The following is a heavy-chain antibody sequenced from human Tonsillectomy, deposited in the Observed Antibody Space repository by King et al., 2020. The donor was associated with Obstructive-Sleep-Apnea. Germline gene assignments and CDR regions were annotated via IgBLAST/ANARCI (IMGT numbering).Heavy chain of an antibody. D-gene: IGHD3-22*01. J-gene: IGHJ4*02. CDR3: GRFRWYYDADGHFDY. CDR1: GFTFSSYW. CDR2: TNQDGREK. Sequence: VQLVESGGGLVQPGGSLRLSCAASGFTFSSYWMSWVRQAPGKGLEWVAKTNQDGREKIYVDSVKGRFSISRDNAKNSVSLQMNSLRAEDTAVYYCGRFRWYYDADGHFDYWGQGSLVTVSS. V-gene: IGHV3-7*03.